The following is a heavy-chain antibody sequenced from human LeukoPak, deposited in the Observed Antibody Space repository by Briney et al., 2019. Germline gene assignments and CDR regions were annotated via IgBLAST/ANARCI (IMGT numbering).Heavy chain of an antibody. CDR1: GFTFSMHA. CDR2: ISGGGGST. D-gene: IGHD3-16*01. J-gene: IGHJ3*02. Sequence: GSLRLSCAASGFTFSMHAMSWVRQAPGKGLEWVSTISGGGGSTYYADSVKGRFTISRDNSKNTLYLQMNSLRADDTAIYYCASDVDIGGAFDIWGQGTMVTVSS. CDR3: ASDVDIGGAFDI. V-gene: IGHV3-23*01.